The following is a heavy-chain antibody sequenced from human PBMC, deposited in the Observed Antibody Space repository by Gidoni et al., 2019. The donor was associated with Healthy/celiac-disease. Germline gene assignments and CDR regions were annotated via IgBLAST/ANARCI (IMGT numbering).Heavy chain of an antibody. CDR3: AIARRYYGSGSYSH. CDR1: GGSVSSGSYY. CDR2: IYYSGST. V-gene: IGHV4-61*01. D-gene: IGHD3-10*01. Sequence: QVQLQESGPGLVKPSETLSLTCTVSGGSVSSGSYYWSWIRQPPGKGLEWIGYIYYSGSTNYNPSLKSRVTISVDTSKNQFSLKLSSVTAADTAVYYCAIARRYYGSGSYSHWGQGTLVTVSS. J-gene: IGHJ4*02.